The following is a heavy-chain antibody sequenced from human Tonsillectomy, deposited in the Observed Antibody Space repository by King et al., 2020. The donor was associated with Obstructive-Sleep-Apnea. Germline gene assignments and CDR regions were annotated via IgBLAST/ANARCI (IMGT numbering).Heavy chain of an antibody. V-gene: IGHV1-46*01. CDR1: GYTFSNYY. Sequence: LQLVQSGTEVKTPGASVKVSCKASGYTFSNYYIHWVRQAPGQGLEWMGMINPSGGTTTYPQKFQGRVTMTRDTSTKTVYMELSSLRSEDTAVYYCARGRSSGYDREDYWGQGTLVTVSS. J-gene: IGHJ4*02. CDR2: INPSGGTT. CDR3: ARGRSSGYDREDY. D-gene: IGHD5-12*01.